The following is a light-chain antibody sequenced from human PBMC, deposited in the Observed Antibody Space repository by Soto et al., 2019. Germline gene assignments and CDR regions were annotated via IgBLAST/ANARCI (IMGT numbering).Light chain of an antibody. V-gene: IGLV2-14*01. Sequence: QSVLTQPASVSGSPGQSITSSCTGTSSDVGGYNYVSWYQQHPGKAPKLMIYGVSNRPSGISYRFSGSKSGNTASLTISGLQAEDEADYYCSSYTSSNTWVFGGGTKLTVL. CDR1: SSDVGGYNY. CDR3: SSYTSSNTWV. CDR2: GVS. J-gene: IGLJ3*02.